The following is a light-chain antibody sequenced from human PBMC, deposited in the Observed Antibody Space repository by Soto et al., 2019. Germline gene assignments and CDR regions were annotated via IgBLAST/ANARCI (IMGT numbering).Light chain of an antibody. J-gene: IGKJ1*01. CDR1: QSVSSN. Sequence: EIVMTQSPATLSVSPGERATLSCRASQSVSSNLAWYQQKPGQAPRLLIYGASTRATGIPARFSGSGSGTEFTLPVSSLQSEDFAVYYCQQHNSWPRTFGQGTKVQIK. V-gene: IGKV3-15*01. CDR3: QQHNSWPRT. CDR2: GAS.